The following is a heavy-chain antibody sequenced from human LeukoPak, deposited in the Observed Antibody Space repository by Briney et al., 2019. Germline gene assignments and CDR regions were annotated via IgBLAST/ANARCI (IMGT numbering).Heavy chain of an antibody. CDR3: AKARDSSGYYDYFDY. J-gene: IGHJ4*02. D-gene: IGHD3-22*01. CDR1: GFTFSSYA. V-gene: IGHV3-30-3*01. Sequence: GGSLRLSCAASGFTFSSYAMHWVRQAPGKGLEWVAVISYDGSNKYYADSVKGRFTISRDNSKNTLYLQMNSLRAEDTAVYYCAKARDSSGYYDYFDYWGQGTLVTVSS. CDR2: ISYDGSNK.